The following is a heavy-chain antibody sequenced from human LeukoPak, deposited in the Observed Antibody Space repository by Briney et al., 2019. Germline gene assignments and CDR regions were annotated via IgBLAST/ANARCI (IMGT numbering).Heavy chain of an antibody. Sequence: GGSLRLSCAASGFTFSNYAMTWVRQAPGKGLEWVSAISGSGGSTHYADSVKGRFTISRDNSKNTLYLQMNSLRAEDTAVYYCAQDSAVYYDSVWGSSPFDYWGQGTLVTVSS. CDR2: ISGSGGST. CDR3: AQDSAVYYDSVWGSSPFDY. J-gene: IGHJ4*02. V-gene: IGHV3-23*01. D-gene: IGHD3-16*01. CDR1: GFTFSNYA.